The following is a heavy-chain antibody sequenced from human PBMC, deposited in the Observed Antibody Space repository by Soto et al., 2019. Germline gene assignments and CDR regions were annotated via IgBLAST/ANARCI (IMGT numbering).Heavy chain of an antibody. V-gene: IGHV4-39*01. J-gene: IGHJ3*02. Sequence: QLQLQESGPGLVKPSETLSLTCTVSGGSISSSSYYWGWIRQPPGKGLEWIGSIYYSGSTYYNPSLKSRVTISVDTSKNQFSLKLSSVTAADTAVYYCAGSNVSASSGYYPDAFDIWGQGTMVTVSS. CDR2: IYYSGST. CDR1: GGSISSSSYY. CDR3: AGSNVSASSGYYPDAFDI. D-gene: IGHD3-22*01.